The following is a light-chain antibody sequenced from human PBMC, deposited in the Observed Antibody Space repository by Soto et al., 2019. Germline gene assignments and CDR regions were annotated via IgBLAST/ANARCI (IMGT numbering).Light chain of an antibody. V-gene: IGLV1-44*01. Sequence: QSVLTQPPSASGTPGQRVTISCSGSSSNIGSNTVNWYQQLPGTAPKLLIYSNNQRPSGVPDRFSGSKSGTSASLAISGLQSEXEADYYCAAWDDSLNGPVFGGGTQLTVL. CDR1: SSNIGSNT. CDR3: AAWDDSLNGPV. CDR2: SNN. J-gene: IGLJ2*01.